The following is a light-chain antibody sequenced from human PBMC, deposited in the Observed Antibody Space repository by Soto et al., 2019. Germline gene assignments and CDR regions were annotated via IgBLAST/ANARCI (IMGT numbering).Light chain of an antibody. CDR2: DAS. CDR1: QSISSW. J-gene: IGKJ5*01. Sequence: DIQMTQSPSTLSASVGDRVTITCRASQSISSWLAWYQQKPGKAPKVLIYDASTLESGVPSRFSGSGYGTEFTLTISSLQPDDFATYYCQQYNSYSAITLGQGTRLEIK. CDR3: QQYNSYSAIT. V-gene: IGKV1-5*01.